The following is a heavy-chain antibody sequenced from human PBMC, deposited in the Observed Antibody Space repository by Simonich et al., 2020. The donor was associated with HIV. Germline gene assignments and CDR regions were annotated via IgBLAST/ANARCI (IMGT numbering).Heavy chain of an antibody. V-gene: IGHV1-2*06. J-gene: IGHJ3*01. CDR3: ATHGPGSSSYALDV. Sequence: QVQLVQSGAEVKKPGASVKVSCKASGYTFTDWNIHWVRQSPGQGLEWIGRNNPDRGGTDYTQNFQGRVTITRETSISTAYMDLRRLKSDDTAVYYCATHGPGSSSYALDVWGQGAMVTVSS. D-gene: IGHD6-6*01. CDR1: GYTFTDWN. CDR2: NNPDRGGT.